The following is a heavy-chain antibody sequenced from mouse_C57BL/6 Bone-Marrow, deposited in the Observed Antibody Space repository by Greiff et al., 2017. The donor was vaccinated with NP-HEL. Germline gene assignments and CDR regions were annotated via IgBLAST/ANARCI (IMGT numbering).Heavy chain of an antibody. Sequence: VQLQQSGAELARPGASVKLSCKASGYTFTSYGISWVKQRTGQGLEWIGEIYPRSGNTYYNEKFKGKATLTADKSSSTAYMELRSLTSEDSAVYFCVYYYGSGGYFDVWGTGTTVTVSS. V-gene: IGHV1-81*01. CDR3: VYYYGSGGYFDV. D-gene: IGHD1-1*01. CDR1: GYTFTSYG. CDR2: IYPRSGNT. J-gene: IGHJ1*03.